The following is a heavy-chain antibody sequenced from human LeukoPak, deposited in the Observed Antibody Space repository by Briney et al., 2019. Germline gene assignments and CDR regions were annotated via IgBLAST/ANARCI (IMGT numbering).Heavy chain of an antibody. Sequence: SETLSLTCTVSGGSISDNYWSWIRQPPGKGLEWIGYAYYSGSTNYNPSLKSRVTISVDTSKNQFSLKLSSVTAADTAVYYCARHKEGYDSSGYYYVSWFDPWGQGTLVTVSS. CDR3: ARHKEGYDSSGYYYVSWFDP. J-gene: IGHJ5*02. CDR1: GGSISDNY. CDR2: AYYSGST. D-gene: IGHD3-22*01. V-gene: IGHV4-59*08.